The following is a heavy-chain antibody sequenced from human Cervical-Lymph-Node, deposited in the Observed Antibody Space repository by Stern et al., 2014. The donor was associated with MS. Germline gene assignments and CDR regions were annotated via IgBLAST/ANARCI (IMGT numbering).Heavy chain of an antibody. Sequence: EVQLVESGGGSVQPGRALRLSCTGSGFTFDNYAMHWVRHAPGRGLEWVAGLSWNSGDIDYADSVKGRFSVSRDNAKNSLYLQMNSLRAEDTALYYCAKAGSSHYYHYYGMDVWGQGTTVTVSS. CDR1: GFTFDNYA. V-gene: IGHV3-9*01. CDR3: AKAGSSHYYHYYGMDV. CDR2: LSWNSGDI. J-gene: IGHJ6*02.